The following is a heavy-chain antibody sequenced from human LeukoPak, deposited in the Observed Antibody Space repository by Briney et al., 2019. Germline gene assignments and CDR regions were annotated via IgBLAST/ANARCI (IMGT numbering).Heavy chain of an antibody. CDR3: ARRDYYYCYIDV. CDR2: INHSGST. CDR1: GGSLRGYY. Sequence: SETLSLTCAAYGGSLRGYYWSWIRQPPGKGLEWIGEINHSGSTNYNPSLKSRVTISVDTSKNQFSLKLSSVTAADTAVYYCARRDYYYCYIDVGSEGTTVTVSS. V-gene: IGHV4-34*01. J-gene: IGHJ6*03.